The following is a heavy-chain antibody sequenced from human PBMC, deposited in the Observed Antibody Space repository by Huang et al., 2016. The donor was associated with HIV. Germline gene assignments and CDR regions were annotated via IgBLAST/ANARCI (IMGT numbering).Heavy chain of an antibody. D-gene: IGHD2-8*02. CDR2: INHDGSIT. CDR3: ARHRSSGGVEEAFDI. Sequence: EVQLVESGGGLVQPGGSLRLSCAAYGFTFSSYWMHWVRQAPGKGLGWLSRINHDGSITTYADSVKGRITISRDNARNTMYLQMTTLSAGDTAVYYCARHRSSGGVEEAFDIWGPGTLVTVAS. V-gene: IGHV3-74*03. J-gene: IGHJ3*02. CDR1: GFTFSSYW.